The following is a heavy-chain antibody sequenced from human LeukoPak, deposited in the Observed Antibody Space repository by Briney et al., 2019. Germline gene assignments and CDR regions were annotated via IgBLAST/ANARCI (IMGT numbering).Heavy chain of an antibody. CDR2: ISGSGGST. D-gene: IGHD5-12*01. CDR1: GFTFSSYA. J-gene: IGHJ4*02. Sequence: GGSLRLSCAASGFTFSSYAMSGVRQAPGRGLERVSAISGSGGSTYYADSVKGRFTISRDNSKNTLYLQMNSLRAEDTAVYYCAKDPPVANHYFDYWGQGTLVTVSS. V-gene: IGHV3-23*01. CDR3: AKDPPVANHYFDY.